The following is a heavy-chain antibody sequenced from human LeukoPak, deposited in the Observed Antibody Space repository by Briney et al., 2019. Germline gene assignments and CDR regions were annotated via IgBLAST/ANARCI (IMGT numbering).Heavy chain of an antibody. CDR2: IRNDGGNK. Sequence: GGSLRLSCAASGFNFSSYGLHWVRQAPGKGLEWVAFIRNDGGNKYYADSVRGRFTISRDNSKNTLYLQMNSLGPEDTALYYCNQIDYWGQGTLVTVSS. V-gene: IGHV3-30*02. J-gene: IGHJ4*02. CDR1: GFNFSSYG. CDR3: NQIDY.